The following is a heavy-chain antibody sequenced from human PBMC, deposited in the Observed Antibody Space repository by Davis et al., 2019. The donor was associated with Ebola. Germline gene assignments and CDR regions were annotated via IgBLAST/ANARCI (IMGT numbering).Heavy chain of an antibody. Sequence: PSETLSLTCTVSGGSISSYYWSWIRQPPGKGLEWIGYIYYSGSTNYNPSLQSRITISLDTSKNQFSLELTSVTAADTAVYYCARGRGYGYGIDYWGQGTLVPVSS. CDR2: IYYSGST. CDR1: GGSISSYY. J-gene: IGHJ4*02. V-gene: IGHV4-59*01. D-gene: IGHD5-18*01. CDR3: ARGRGYGYGIDY.